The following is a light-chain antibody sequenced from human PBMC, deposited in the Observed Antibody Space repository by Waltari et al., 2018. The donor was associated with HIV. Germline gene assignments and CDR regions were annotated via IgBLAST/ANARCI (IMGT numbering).Light chain of an antibody. CDR3: SSYTSSSTLV. CDR2: EVG. V-gene: IGLV2-18*02. J-gene: IGLJ2*01. CDR1: SSAVGSYYL. Sequence: QSALTQPPSASGSPGQSVTIPCPGTSSAVGSYYLVSWYQPPPGTATKLMIYEVGNRPSGVPHRFSGSKSGNTASLTISGLQAEDEADYYCSSYTSSSTLVFGGGTKLTVL.